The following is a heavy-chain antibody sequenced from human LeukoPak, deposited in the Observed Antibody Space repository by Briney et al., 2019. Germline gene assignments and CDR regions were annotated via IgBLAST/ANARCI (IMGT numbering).Heavy chain of an antibody. J-gene: IGHJ3*02. Sequence: SETLSLTCAVYGGSFSGYYWSWIRQPPGKGLEWIGEINHSGSTNYNPSLKSRVTISVDTSKNQFSLKLSSVTAADTAVYYCARGVDTAMVGPNDAFDIWGQGTMVTVSS. CDR3: ARGVDTAMVGPNDAFDI. CDR1: GGSFSGYY. V-gene: IGHV4-34*01. CDR2: INHSGST. D-gene: IGHD5-18*01.